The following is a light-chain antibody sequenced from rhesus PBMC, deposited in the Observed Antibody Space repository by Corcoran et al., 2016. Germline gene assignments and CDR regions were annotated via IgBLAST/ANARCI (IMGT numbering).Light chain of an antibody. Sequence: DIQLTQSPSSLSASVGDRVTITCRASQGISSYLAWYQQKQGKAPKLLIYDESNLQSGVPSSVSGSGSGTDFTLTISSLQPEDFAVYYCQQRNSYPPTFGGGTKVEIK. CDR2: DES. V-gene: IGKV1-38*01. CDR1: QGISSY. CDR3: QQRNSYPPT. J-gene: IGKJ4*01.